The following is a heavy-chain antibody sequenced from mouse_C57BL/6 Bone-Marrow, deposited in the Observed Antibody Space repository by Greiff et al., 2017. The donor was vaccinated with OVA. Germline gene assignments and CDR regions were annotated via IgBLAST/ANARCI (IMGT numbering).Heavy chain of an antibody. CDR2: ISNGGGST. CDR3: ARKGITTVVATDWYFDV. Sequence: EVKVVESGGGLVQPGGSLKLSCAASGFTFSDYYLYWVRQTPEKRLEWVAYISNGGGSTYYPDSVKGRFTISRDNAKNTLYLQMSRLKSEDTAMYYCARKGITTVVATDWYFDVWGTGTTVTVSS. D-gene: IGHD1-1*01. J-gene: IGHJ1*03. V-gene: IGHV5-12*01. CDR1: GFTFSDYY.